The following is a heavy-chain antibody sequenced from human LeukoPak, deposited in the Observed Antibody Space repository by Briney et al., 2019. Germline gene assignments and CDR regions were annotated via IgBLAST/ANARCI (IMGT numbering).Heavy chain of an antibody. D-gene: IGHD5-12*01. J-gene: IGHJ4*02. V-gene: IGHV1-2*02. CDR2: INPNSGGT. CDR3: ARYSGYDWVYARY. Sequence: SVKVSCKASGYTFTGYYMHWVRQAPGQGLEWMGWINPNSGGTNYAQKFQGRVTMTRDTSISTAYMELSRLRSDDTAVYYCARYSGYDWVYARYWGQGTLVTVSS. CDR1: GYTFTGYY.